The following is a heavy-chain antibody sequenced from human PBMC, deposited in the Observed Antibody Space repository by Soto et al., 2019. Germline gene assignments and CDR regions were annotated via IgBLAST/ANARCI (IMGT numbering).Heavy chain of an antibody. D-gene: IGHD3-10*01. Sequence: QVQLVESGGGVVQPGRSLRLSCAASGFTFSSYAIHWVRQAPGKGLEWVAVISYDGSNKYYADSVKGRFTISRDNSKNTLYLQMNSLRAEDTAVYYCARNRYYYRSWFDPWGQGTLVTVSS. CDR3: ARNRYYYRSWFDP. J-gene: IGHJ5*02. CDR1: GFTFSSYA. CDR2: ISYDGSNK. V-gene: IGHV3-30-3*01.